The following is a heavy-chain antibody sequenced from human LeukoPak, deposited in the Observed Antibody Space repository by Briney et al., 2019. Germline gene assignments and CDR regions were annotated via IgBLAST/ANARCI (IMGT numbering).Heavy chain of an antibody. V-gene: IGHV3-7*01. J-gene: IGHJ4*02. D-gene: IGHD3-3*01. CDR1: EFTFSTYW. CDR2: IKQDGSEK. Sequence: GGSLRLSCAASEFTFSTYWMSWVRQAPGKGLEWVANIKQDGSEKYYVDSVKGRFTISRDNAKNSLYLQMNSLRAEDTAVYYCARSNYDFWSGYLYYLEYWGQGTLVTVS. CDR3: ARSNYDFWSGYLYYLEY.